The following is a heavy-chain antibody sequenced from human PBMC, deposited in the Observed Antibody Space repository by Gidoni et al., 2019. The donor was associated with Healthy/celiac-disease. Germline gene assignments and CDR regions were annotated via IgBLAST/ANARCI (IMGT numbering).Heavy chain of an antibody. CDR2: ISSSSSYI. V-gene: IGHV3-21*01. CDR1: GFTFSSYS. CDR3: ARDLIAPAGNYYGMDV. J-gene: IGHJ6*02. Sequence: EVQLVESGGGLVKPGGSLRLSCAASGFTFSSYSMNWFRQAPGKGLEWVSSISSSSSYIYYADSVKGRFTISRDNAKNSLYLQMNSLRAEDTAVYYCARDLIAPAGNYYGMDVWGQGTTVTVSS. D-gene: IGHD6-13*01.